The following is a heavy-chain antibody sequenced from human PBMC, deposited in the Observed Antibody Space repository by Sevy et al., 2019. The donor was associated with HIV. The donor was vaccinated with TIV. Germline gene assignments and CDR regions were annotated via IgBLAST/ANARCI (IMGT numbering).Heavy chain of an antibody. CDR1: GYSITSGYL. D-gene: IGHD3-10*01. CDR2: VFHSGST. CDR3: ARHSHGSGTYYVPFDS. V-gene: IGHV4-38-2*01. Sequence: SETLSLTCAVSGYSITSGYLWGWIRQPPWKGLEWIESVFHSGSTYYNPSLNSRVIISVDTSKNQFSLKLNSVTAADTAVYYCARHSHGSGTYYVPFDSWGQGTLVTVSS. J-gene: IGHJ4*02.